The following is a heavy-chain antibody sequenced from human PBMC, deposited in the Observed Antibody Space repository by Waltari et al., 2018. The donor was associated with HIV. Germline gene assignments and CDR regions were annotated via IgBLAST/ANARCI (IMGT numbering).Heavy chain of an antibody. CDR1: GYTFTGYY. Sequence: QVQLVQSGAEVKKPGASVKVSCKASGYTFTGYYMHWVRQAPGQGLEWMGWINPNSGGTNYAQKFQGMVTMTSDTSISTAYMELSRLRSDDTAVYYCARDRARTTDYYYYGMDVWGQGTTVTVSS. CDR2: INPNSGGT. D-gene: IGHD1-7*01. CDR3: ARDRARTTDYYYYGMDV. J-gene: IGHJ6*02. V-gene: IGHV1-2*02.